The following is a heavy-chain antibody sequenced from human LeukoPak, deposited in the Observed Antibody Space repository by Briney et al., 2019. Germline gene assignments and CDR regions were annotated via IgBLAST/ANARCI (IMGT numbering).Heavy chain of an antibody. CDR1: GFTFSSYG. Sequence: PGGSLRLSCAAAGFTFSSYGMSWVRQAPGKGLEWVSAISVSGGSTYYADSVKGRFTISRDKSKNTLYLQMMSFRAEGTAVYYCAKERSRGGDCLDYWGQGTLVTVSS. CDR3: AKERSRGGDCLDY. CDR2: ISVSGGST. D-gene: IGHD2-21*02. V-gene: IGHV3-23*01. J-gene: IGHJ4*02.